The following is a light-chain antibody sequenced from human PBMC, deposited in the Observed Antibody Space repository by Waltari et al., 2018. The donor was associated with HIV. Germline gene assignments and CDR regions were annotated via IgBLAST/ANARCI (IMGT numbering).Light chain of an antibody. Sequence: EIVLTQSPVTLSLSPGERAALSCRASQSVGYFLAWYQQKPGQPPGLLISAVSKRAAGTPARFSGSGSKTNFTLTISALEPEDFVVYYCQQRINWPLTFGGGTRLEIK. CDR3: QQRINWPLT. CDR1: QSVGYF. CDR2: AVS. J-gene: IGKJ4*01. V-gene: IGKV3-11*01.